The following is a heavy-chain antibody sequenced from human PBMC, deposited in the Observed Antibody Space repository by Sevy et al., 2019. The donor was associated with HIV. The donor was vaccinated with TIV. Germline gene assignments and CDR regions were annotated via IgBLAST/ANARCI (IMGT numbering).Heavy chain of an antibody. CDR3: ARGGEAAYCGGDCYRPFDF. Sequence: SETLSLTCTVSGGSISSYYWSWIRQPPGKGLEWIGYIYYSGRTNYNPSLKSRVTISVDTSKNQFSLKLSSVTAADTAVYYCARGGEAAYCGGDCYRPFDFWGQGTLVTVSS. D-gene: IGHD2-21*02. CDR2: IYYSGRT. CDR1: GGSISSYY. J-gene: IGHJ4*02. V-gene: IGHV4-59*01.